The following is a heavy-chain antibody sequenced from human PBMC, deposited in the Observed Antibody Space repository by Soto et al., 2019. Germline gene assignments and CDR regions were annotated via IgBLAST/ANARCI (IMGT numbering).Heavy chain of an antibody. Sequence: SETLSLTCAVSGGSITSANWWTWVRQPPGGGLEWIGEISHSGITNYKASLKSRVTMSVDKTKNDVSLKLTSVTAADTAVYYCAKARPSAAAGTGYRYYFDYWGQGTLVTVSS. D-gene: IGHD6-13*01. CDR3: AKARPSAAAGTGYRYYFDY. V-gene: IGHV4-4*02. CDR2: ISHSGIT. J-gene: IGHJ4*02. CDR1: GGSITSANW.